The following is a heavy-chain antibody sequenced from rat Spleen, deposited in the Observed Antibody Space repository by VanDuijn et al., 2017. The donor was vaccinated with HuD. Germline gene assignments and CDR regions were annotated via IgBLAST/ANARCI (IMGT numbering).Heavy chain of an antibody. CDR2: ISYSGST. CDR1: GHSITSSY. V-gene: IGHV3-1*01. D-gene: IGHD1-3*01. CDR3: ARYGTTVATPFDY. J-gene: IGHJ2*01. Sequence: EVQLQESGPGLVKPSQSLSLTCSVTGHSITSSYRWNWIRKFPGNKMEWIGHISYSGSTSYNPSLKSRISITRDTSKNQFFLQLNSVTTEDTATYYCARYGTTVATPFDYWGQGVMVTVSS.